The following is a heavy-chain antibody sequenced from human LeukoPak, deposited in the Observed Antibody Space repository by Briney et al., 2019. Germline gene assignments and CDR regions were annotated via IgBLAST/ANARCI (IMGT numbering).Heavy chain of an antibody. CDR2: INHSVST. CDR3: TRGLRRIAAAGTDY. V-gene: IGHV4-34*01. D-gene: IGHD6-13*01. J-gene: IGHJ4*02. CDR1: GGSFSGYY. Sequence: SETLSLTCAVYGGSFSGYYWSWIRQPPGKGLEWIGEINHSVSTNYNPSLKSRVTISVDTSKNQFSLKLSSVTAVDTAVYYGTRGLRRIAAAGTDYWGQGTLVTVSS.